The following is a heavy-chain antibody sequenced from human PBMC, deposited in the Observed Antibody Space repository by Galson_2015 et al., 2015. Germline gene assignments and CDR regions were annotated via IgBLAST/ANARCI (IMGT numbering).Heavy chain of an antibody. Sequence: QSGAEVKKPGASVKVSCKASGYTFTSYAMHWVRQAPGQRLEWMGWINAGNGNTKYSQKFQGRVTITRDTSASTAYMELSSLRSEDTAVYYCARDRRGRGVLVVYATPGYFDYWGQGTLVTVSS. V-gene: IGHV1-3*01. CDR2: INAGNGNT. D-gene: IGHD2-8*02. CDR1: GYTFTSYA. CDR3: ARDRRGRGVLVVYATPGYFDY. J-gene: IGHJ4*02.